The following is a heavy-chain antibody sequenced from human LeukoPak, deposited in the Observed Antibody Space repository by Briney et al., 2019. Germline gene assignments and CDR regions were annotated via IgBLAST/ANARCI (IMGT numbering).Heavy chain of an antibody. Sequence: PGGSLRLSCAASGFIVSGKYMSWVRQAPGKGLEWVSVIRSGGSTSYADSVKGRFTISRDNSKNTLYLQMNSLRAEDTAVYYCARGLGVPAANLGGPRYYYYYGMDVWGQGTTVTVSS. D-gene: IGHD2-2*01. J-gene: IGHJ6*02. CDR1: GFIVSGKY. CDR3: ARGLGVPAANLGGPRYYYYYGMDV. V-gene: IGHV3-53*01. CDR2: IRSGGST.